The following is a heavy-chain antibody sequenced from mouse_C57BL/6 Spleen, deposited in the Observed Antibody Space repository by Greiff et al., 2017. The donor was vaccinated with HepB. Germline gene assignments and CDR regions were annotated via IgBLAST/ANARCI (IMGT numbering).Heavy chain of an antibody. CDR1: GYTFTDYY. V-gene: IGHV1-26*01. CDR2: INPNNGGT. Sequence: EVQLQQSGPELVKPGASVKISCKASGYTFTDYYMNWVKQSHGKSLEWIGDINPNNGGTSYNQKFKGKATLTVDKSSSTAYMELRSLTSEDSAVYYCARLPPFDYWGQGTTLTVSS. J-gene: IGHJ2*01. CDR3: ARLPPFDY.